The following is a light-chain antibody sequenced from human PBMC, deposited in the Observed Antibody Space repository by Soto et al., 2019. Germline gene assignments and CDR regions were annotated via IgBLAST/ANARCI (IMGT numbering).Light chain of an antibody. CDR2: DVS. Sequence: QSALTQPASVSGSPGQSITISCTGTSSDIGGYYYVSWYQQRPGKAPTLIIYDVSNRPSGISNRFSGSKSGNTASLTISGLQAEDEADYYCSSYTSSITLVFGGGTKVTVL. CDR3: SSYTSSITLV. V-gene: IGLV2-14*01. CDR1: SSDIGGYYY. J-gene: IGLJ2*01.